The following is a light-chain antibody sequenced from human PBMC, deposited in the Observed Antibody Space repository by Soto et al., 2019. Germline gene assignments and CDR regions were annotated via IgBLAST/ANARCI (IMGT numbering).Light chain of an antibody. V-gene: IGKV3-15*01. CDR1: QSVRSN. CDR2: GAF. Sequence: EIVMTQSPVTLSVSPGERATRACRASQSVRSNLAWYQQKPGQAPSLLIYGAFTRATGIPTRFSGTGSGTEFTLTISSLQSEDFALYYCQQYNDWPLTFGQGTKVE. J-gene: IGKJ1*01. CDR3: QQYNDWPLT.